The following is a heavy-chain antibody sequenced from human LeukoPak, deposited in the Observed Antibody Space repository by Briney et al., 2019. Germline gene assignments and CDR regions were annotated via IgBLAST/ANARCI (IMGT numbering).Heavy chain of an antibody. J-gene: IGHJ4*02. Sequence: GGSLRLSCAASGFPFSSYAMNWARQAPGKGLEWVSAISGSGASTYYADSVKDRFTLSRDDSKNTLYLQMNSLRAEDTAVYYCAKSRSSSSASCYNYWGQGTLVTVSS. CDR1: GFPFSSYA. CDR2: ISGSGAST. CDR3: AKSRSSSSASCYNY. D-gene: IGHD2-2*02. V-gene: IGHV3-23*01.